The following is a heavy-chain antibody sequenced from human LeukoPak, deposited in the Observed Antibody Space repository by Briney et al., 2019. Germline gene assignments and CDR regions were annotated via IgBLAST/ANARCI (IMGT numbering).Heavy chain of an antibody. J-gene: IGHJ6*02. D-gene: IGHD2-21*01. CDR1: GFAFSSYA. Sequence: GGSLRLSCGASGFAFSSYAMHWVRQAPGKGLDWVAVISYDGSKKDYADSVKGRFTVSRDNSKNTLYLQMNRLRGEDMAVYYCARDGSYSNYYYYYGMDVWGQGTTVTVSS. CDR2: ISYDGSKK. CDR3: ARDGSYSNYYYYYGMDV. V-gene: IGHV3-30*04.